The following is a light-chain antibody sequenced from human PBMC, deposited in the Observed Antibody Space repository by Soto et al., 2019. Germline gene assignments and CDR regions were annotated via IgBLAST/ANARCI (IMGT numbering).Light chain of an antibody. J-gene: IGKJ4*01. V-gene: IGKV3-20*01. Sequence: EIVLTQSPGLLSLSPGERATLSCRASQSVSSNYLVWFQQKPGQAPRLVIYDASTRATGIPDRFSGSGSGTDFTLTISGLEPEDFAVYYCYQFGRAPLTFGGGTKVEIK. CDR1: QSVSSNY. CDR2: DAS. CDR3: YQFGRAPLT.